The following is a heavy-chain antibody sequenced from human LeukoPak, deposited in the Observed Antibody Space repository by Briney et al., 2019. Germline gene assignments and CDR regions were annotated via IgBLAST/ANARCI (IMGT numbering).Heavy chain of an antibody. J-gene: IGHJ4*02. V-gene: IGHV3-23*01. D-gene: IGHD6-13*01. CDR2: ISSSGANT. CDR3: ARGGSSSWYFN. CDR1: GFTFSNYA. Sequence: GGSLRLSCAASGFTFSNYAITWVRQAPGKGLEWVSTISSSGANTYYADSVRGRFTISRDNAKSSLYLQMNSLRAEDTAVYYCARGGSSSWYFNWGQGTLVTVSS.